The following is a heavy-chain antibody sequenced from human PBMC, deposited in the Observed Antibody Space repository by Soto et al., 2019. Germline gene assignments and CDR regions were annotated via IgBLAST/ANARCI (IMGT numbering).Heavy chain of an antibody. J-gene: IGHJ1*01. D-gene: IGHD3-22*01. CDR1: GGTFSSYA. Sequence: SVKVSCKASGGTFSSYAISWVRQAPGQGLEWMGGIIPIFGTANYAQKFQGRVTITADESTSTAYMELSSLRSEDTAVYYCARDRVESGYPEYFQHWGQGTLVTVSS. CDR3: ARDRVESGYPEYFQH. CDR2: IIPIFGTA. V-gene: IGHV1-69*13.